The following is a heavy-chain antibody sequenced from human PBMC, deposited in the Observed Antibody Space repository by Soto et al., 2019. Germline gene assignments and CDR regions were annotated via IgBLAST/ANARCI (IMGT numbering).Heavy chain of an antibody. CDR1: GGSISSSSYY. D-gene: IGHD2-15*01. CDR3: ASYCSGGSCFPQMMDAFDI. V-gene: IGHV4-39*01. J-gene: IGHJ3*02. Sequence: QLQLQESGPGLVKPSETLSLTCTVSGGSISSSSYYWGWIRQPPGKGLEWIGSIYYSGSTYYNPSLKSRVTISVDTSKNQFSLKLSSVTAADTAVYYCASYCSGGSCFPQMMDAFDIWGQGTMVTVSS. CDR2: IYYSGST.